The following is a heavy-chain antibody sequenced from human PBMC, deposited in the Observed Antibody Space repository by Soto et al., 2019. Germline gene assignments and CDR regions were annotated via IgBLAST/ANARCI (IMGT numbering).Heavy chain of an antibody. CDR2: IYYSGST. CDR3: ARHSTYNDSWTGDIDN. J-gene: IGHJ4*02. CDR1: GGSISSYY. D-gene: IGHD3-3*01. Sequence: PSVTLSLTCTVSGGSISSYYWSWIRQPPGKGLEWIGYIYYSGSTNYNPSLKSRVTISVDTSKNQFSLKLSSVTAADTAVYYCARHSTYNDSWTGDIDNWGQETVLTISS. V-gene: IGHV4-59*08.